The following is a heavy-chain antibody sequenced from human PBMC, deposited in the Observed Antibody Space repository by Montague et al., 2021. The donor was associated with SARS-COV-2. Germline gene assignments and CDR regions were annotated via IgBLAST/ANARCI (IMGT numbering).Heavy chain of an antibody. J-gene: IGHJ5*02. Sequence: SETLSLTCTVSGVVELRRRSEEHTSELQSHHDLVCRLLLEKKKSTYYNPSLKSRVTISVDTSKNQFSLKLSSVTAADTAVYYCARKEMKYSSIWSTGGDWFDPGGQGTMV. CDR3: ARKEMKYSSIWSTGGDWFDP. CDR2: LEKKKST. D-gene: IGHD6-13*01. CDR1: GVVELRRRSE. V-gene: IGHV4-39*01.